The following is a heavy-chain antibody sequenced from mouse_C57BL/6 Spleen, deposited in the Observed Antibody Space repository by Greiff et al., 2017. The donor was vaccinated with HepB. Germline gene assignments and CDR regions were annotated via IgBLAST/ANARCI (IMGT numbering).Heavy chain of an antibody. D-gene: IGHD1-1*01. J-gene: IGHJ4*01. CDR3: ASPYYCGSSSYAMDY. Sequence: EVQLQQSVAELVRPGASVKLSCTASGFNIKNTYMHWVKQRPEQGLEWIGRIDPANGNTKYAPKFQGKATITADTSSNTAYLQLSSLTSEDTAIYYCASPYYCGSSSYAMDYWGQGTSVTVSS. CDR2: IDPANGNT. CDR1: GFNIKNTY. V-gene: IGHV14-3*01.